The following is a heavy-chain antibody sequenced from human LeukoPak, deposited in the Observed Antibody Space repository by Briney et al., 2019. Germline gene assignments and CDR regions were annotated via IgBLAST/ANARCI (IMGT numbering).Heavy chain of an antibody. J-gene: IGHJ6*02. CDR3: TTGPFDYYGSASYLANGMDV. CDR2: IKSKSDGGTT. V-gene: IGHV3-15*01. Sequence: GGPLRLSCAASGFTFSNAWRSWVRQAPGKGLEWVGRIKSKSDGGTTDYTAPVKGRFTISRDDSKNTLYLQMNSLKTEDTAVYYCTTGPFDYYGSASYLANGMDVWGQGTTVTVSS. CDR1: GFTFSNAW. D-gene: IGHD3-10*01.